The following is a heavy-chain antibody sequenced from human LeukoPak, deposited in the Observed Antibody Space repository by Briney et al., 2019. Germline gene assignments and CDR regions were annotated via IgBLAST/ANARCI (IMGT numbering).Heavy chain of an antibody. V-gene: IGHV1-46*01. Sequence: ASVKVSCKASGYTFTSYYMHWVRQAPGQGLEWMGIINPSGGSTSYAQKFQGRVTMTRDMSTSTVYMELSSLRSEDTAVYYCARVPPPYSGSYHYYFDYWGQGTLVTVSS. J-gene: IGHJ4*02. D-gene: IGHD1-26*01. CDR2: INPSGGST. CDR3: ARVPPPYSGSYHYYFDY. CDR1: GYTFTSYY.